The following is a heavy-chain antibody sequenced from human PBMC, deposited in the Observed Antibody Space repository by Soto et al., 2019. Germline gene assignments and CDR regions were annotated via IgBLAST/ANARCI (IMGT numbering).Heavy chain of an antibody. V-gene: IGHV4-31*03. Sequence: SETLSLTCTVSGGSISSGGYYWSWIRQHPGKGLEWIGYIYYSGSTYYNPSLKSRVTISVDTSKNQFSLKLSSVTAADTAVYYCASLQSGYYRLGYWGQGTLVTVSS. CDR2: IYYSGST. D-gene: IGHD3-3*01. CDR1: GGSISSGGYY. J-gene: IGHJ4*02. CDR3: ASLQSGYYRLGY.